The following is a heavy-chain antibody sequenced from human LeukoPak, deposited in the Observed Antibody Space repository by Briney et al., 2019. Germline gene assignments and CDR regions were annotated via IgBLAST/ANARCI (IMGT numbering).Heavy chain of an antibody. Sequence: ASVKVSCKASGYTFTSYGISWVRQAPGQGLEWMGWISAYNGNTNYAQKLQGSVTMTTDTSTSTAYMELRSPRSDDTAVYYCARVGIQLWLGPTFDYWGQGTLVTVSS. J-gene: IGHJ4*02. D-gene: IGHD5-18*01. CDR1: GYTFTSYG. CDR2: ISAYNGNT. V-gene: IGHV1-18*04. CDR3: ARVGIQLWLGPTFDY.